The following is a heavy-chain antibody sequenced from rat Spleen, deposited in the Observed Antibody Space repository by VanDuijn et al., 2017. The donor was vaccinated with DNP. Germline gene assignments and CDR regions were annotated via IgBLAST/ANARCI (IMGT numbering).Heavy chain of an antibody. CDR2: IIYDGSRT. CDR1: GFTFSDYN. V-gene: IGHV5-7*01. CDR3: ARGNYPGINTFDY. D-gene: IGHD1-4*01. Sequence: EVQLVESGGGLVQPGRSLKLSCVASGFTFSDYNMAWVRQAPKKGLEWVATIIYDGSRTYYRDSVKGRFTISRDNAKSTLYLQMNSLRSEDTATYYCARGNYPGINTFDYWGQGVMVTVSS. J-gene: IGHJ2*01.